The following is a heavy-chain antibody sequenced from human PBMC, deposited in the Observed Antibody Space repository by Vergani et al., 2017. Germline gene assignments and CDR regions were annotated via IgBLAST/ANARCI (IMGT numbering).Heavy chain of an antibody. CDR1: GGSISSGGYY. CDR3: ARGLRDRAAAGTDFDY. Sequence: QVQLQESGPGLVKPSQTLSLTCTVSGGSISSGGYYWSWIRQHPGKGLEWIGYIYYSGSTYYNPSLKSRVTISVDTSKNQFSLKLSSVTAADTAVYYCARGLRDRAAAGTDFDYWGQGTLVTVSS. V-gene: IGHV4-31*03. CDR2: IYYSGST. J-gene: IGHJ4*02. D-gene: IGHD6-13*01.